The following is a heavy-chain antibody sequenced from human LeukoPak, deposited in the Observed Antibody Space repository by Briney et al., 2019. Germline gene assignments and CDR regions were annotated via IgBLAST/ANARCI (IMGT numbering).Heavy chain of an antibody. D-gene: IGHD3-22*01. V-gene: IGHV3-48*04. CDR3: ARDFDSSGFDY. CDR1: GFTFNSYT. CDR2: ISSSGSTI. J-gene: IGHJ4*02. Sequence: PGGSLRLSCAASGFTFNSYTMNWVRQAPGKGLEWVSYISSSGSTIYYADSVKGRFTISRDNAKNSLYLQMNSLRAEDTAVYYCARDFDSSGFDYWGQGTLVTVSS.